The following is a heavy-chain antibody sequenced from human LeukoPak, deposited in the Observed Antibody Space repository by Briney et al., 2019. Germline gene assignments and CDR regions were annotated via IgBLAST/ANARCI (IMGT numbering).Heavy chain of an antibody. CDR1: GFTFSSYA. V-gene: IGHV3-30-3*01. J-gene: IGHJ6*03. CDR2: ISYDGSNK. CDR3: ARGQRYYYMDV. Sequence: GGSLRLSCAASGFTFSSYAMHWVRQAPGKRLERVAVISYDGSNKYYADSVKGRFTISRDNSKDTLYLQMNSLRAEDTAVYYCARGQRYYYMDVWGKGTTVTVSS.